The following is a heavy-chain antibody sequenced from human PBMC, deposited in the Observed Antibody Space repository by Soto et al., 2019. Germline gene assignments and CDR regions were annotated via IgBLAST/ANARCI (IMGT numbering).Heavy chain of an antibody. CDR2: ISYDGSNK. CDR3: VSAIAVAGFDY. CDR1: GFTFSSYA. V-gene: IGHV3-30-3*01. Sequence: QVQLVESGGGVVQPGRSLRLSCAASGFTFSSYAMHWVRQAPGKGLEWVAVISYDGSNKYYADSVKGRFTISRDNSKNTLYLQMNILRAEDTAVYYCVSAIAVAGFDYWGQGTLVTVSS. J-gene: IGHJ4*02. D-gene: IGHD6-19*01.